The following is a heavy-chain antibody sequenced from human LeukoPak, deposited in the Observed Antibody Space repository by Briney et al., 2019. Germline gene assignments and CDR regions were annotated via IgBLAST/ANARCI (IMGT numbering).Heavy chain of an antibody. Sequence: ASVKVSCKASGFTFTSSAVQWVRQARGQRLEWMGWISAYNGDTNHAQKFQGRVTMTTDTSTSTAYMELRSLRSDDTAVYYCARDGSGQWLDYWGQGALVTVSS. CDR3: ARDGSGQWLDY. D-gene: IGHD3-10*01. V-gene: IGHV1-18*01. CDR1: GFTFTSSA. J-gene: IGHJ4*02. CDR2: ISAYNGDT.